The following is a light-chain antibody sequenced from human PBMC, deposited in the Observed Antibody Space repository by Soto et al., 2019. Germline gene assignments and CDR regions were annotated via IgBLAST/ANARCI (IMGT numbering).Light chain of an antibody. J-gene: IGLJ2*01. V-gene: IGLV2-14*01. Sequence: ALTHRASVSGSPGQSITISCTGTSSDVGGYNYVSWYQQHPGKAPKLMIYDVSNRPSGVSNRFSGSKSGNTASLTISGLQAEDEADYYCSSYTSSSAYVVFGGGTKVTVL. CDR3: SSYTSSSAYVV. CDR2: DVS. CDR1: SSDVGGYNY.